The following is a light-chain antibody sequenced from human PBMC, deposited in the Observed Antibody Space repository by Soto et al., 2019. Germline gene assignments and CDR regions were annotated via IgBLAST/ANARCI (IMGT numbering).Light chain of an antibody. V-gene: IGKV1-5*03. CDR1: QGISNY. Sequence: DIRMTQSPSTLSASVGDRVSITCRASQGISNYLAWYQQKPRKAPKLLIYKASTLESGVPSRFSGSGSGTEFTLTISSLQPDDFATYYCQQFNNYWTFGQGTKVEIK. CDR2: KAS. CDR3: QQFNNYWT. J-gene: IGKJ1*01.